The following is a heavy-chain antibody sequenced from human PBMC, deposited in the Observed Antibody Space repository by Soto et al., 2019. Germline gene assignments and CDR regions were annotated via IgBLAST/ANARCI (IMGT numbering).Heavy chain of an antibody. CDR3: AHAGDYALLTFDH. CDR2: IYWDDDK. Sequence: QITLKESGPTLARPAQTLTLTCDFSGFSLSTYHMGVAWIRQPPGKALEWLALIYWDDDKRYSPSLKDRLAISKDTSSNQVVLTITNIDPGDSATYFCAHAGDYALLTFDHWGPGTLVTVSS. V-gene: IGHV2-5*02. J-gene: IGHJ4*02. CDR1: GFSLSTYHMG. D-gene: IGHD4-17*01.